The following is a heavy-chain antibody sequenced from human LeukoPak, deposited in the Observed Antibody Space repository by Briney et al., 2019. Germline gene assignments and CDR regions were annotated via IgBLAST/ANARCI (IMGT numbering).Heavy chain of an antibody. CDR1: GFTFYDYA. CDR3: AKDRRNYGDYASAFDT. J-gene: IGHJ3*02. V-gene: IGHV3-9*01. CDR2: ISWNSGTI. D-gene: IGHD4-17*01. Sequence: GGSLRLSCAASGFTFYDYAMHWVRQAPGKGLEWVSGISWNSGTIGYADSVKGRFTISRVNAKNSLYLQMNSLRAEDTALYYCAKDRRNYGDYASAFDTWGQGTMVTVSS.